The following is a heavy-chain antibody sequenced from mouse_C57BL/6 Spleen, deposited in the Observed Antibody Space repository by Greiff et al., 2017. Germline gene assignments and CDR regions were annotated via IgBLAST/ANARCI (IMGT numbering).Heavy chain of an antibody. J-gene: IGHJ4*01. CDR2: IWRGGST. CDR1: GFSLTSYG. CDR3: AKLITTVVAEAMDY. Sequence: QVQLKQSGPGLVQPSQSLSITCTVSGFSLTSYGVHWVRQSPGKGLEWLGVIWRGGSTAYKSAFMSRLSITTDNSKSQVFFKMNSLQADDTAIYYCAKLITTVVAEAMDYWGQGTSVTVSS. D-gene: IGHD1-1*01. V-gene: IGHV2-5*01.